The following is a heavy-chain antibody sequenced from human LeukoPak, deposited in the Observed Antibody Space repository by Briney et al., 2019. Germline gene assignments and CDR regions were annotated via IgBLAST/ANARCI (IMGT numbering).Heavy chain of an antibody. V-gene: IGHV4-39*07. CDR2: SYYSGST. Sequence: SETLSLTCTVSGGSISSSSYYWGWLRQPPGKGLEWIGSSYYSGSTYYNPSLKSRVTISVDTSKNQFSLKLSSVTAADTAVYYCARRSVTIAVAAPDFDYWGQGTLVTVSS. CDR3: ARRSVTIAVAAPDFDY. J-gene: IGHJ4*02. D-gene: IGHD6-19*01. CDR1: GGSISSSSYY.